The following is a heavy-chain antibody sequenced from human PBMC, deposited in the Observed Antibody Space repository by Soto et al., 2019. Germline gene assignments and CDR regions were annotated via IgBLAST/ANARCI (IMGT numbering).Heavy chain of an antibody. CDR2: INHSGST. J-gene: IGHJ6*02. Sequence: PSETLSLTCAVYGGSFSGYYWSWIRQPPGKGLEWIGEINHSGSTNYNPSLKSRVTISVDTSKNQFSLKLSSVTAADTAVYYCARGYCSGGSCSPSAMDVWGQGTTATVSS. CDR3: ARGYCSGGSCSPSAMDV. D-gene: IGHD2-15*01. CDR1: GGSFSGYY. V-gene: IGHV4-34*01.